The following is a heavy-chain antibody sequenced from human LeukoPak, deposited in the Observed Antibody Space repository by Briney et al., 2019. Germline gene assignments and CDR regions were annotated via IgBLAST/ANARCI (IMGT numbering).Heavy chain of an antibody. D-gene: IGHD5-18*01. Sequence: SEILSLTCTVSGSSIRTYTHWGWIRQPPGKGLEWIGSIHHTGKTYYNPSLESRVTISVDTSKNQFSLKLSSVSAADTAFYFCLNSGSNYEAVSWGQGTLVTVSS. CDR3: LNSGSNYEAVS. CDR1: GSSIRTYTH. J-gene: IGHJ5*02. CDR2: IHHTGKT. V-gene: IGHV4-38-2*02.